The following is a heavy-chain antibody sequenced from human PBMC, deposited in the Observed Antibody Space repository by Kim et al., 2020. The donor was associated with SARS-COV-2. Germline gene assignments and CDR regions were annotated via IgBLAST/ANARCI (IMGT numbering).Heavy chain of an antibody. CDR3: SGEKAAGGTDAAAFDI. Sequence: SETLSLTCAVSGGSISSSNWLSWVRQPPGKGLEWIGEIYDNGRTNYNPSLKSRLTISVDRSRKQFSLKLSSVTAADTAVYYCSGEKAAGGTDAAAFDIWG. J-gene: IGHJ3*02. CDR1: GGSISSSNW. CDR2: IYDNGRT. V-gene: IGHV4-4*02. D-gene: IGHD6-13*01.